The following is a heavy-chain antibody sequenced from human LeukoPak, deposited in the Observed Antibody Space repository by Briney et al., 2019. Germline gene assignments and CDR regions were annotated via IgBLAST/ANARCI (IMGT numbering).Heavy chain of an antibody. CDR1: GYSFSSYD. Sequence: ASVKVSCKASGYSFSSYDISWVRQAPGQGLEWMGWISTYNGNTKYAQKLQGGVTMTTDTSTSTAYMELRSLGSDDTAVYYCARDERYDFWSGYAAGDDSFDYWGQGTLVTVSS. CDR3: ARDERYDFWSGYAAGDDSFDY. CDR2: ISTYNGNT. J-gene: IGHJ4*02. V-gene: IGHV1-18*01. D-gene: IGHD3-3*01.